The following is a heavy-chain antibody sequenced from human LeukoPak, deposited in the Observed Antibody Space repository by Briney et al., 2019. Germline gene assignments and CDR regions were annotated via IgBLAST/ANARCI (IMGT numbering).Heavy chain of an antibody. CDR2: INPKSGDT. CDR3: ARVGHYYDSCGYYTFDY. V-gene: IGHV1-2*02. Sequence: ASVKVSCKTSGYTFTGYYIHWVRQAPGPGLEWMAWINPKSGDTNYAQKFQGRVTMTGDTSISTAHMELSRLRSDDTALYYCARVGHYYDSCGYYTFDYWGQGTLVTVSS. J-gene: IGHJ4*02. CDR1: GYTFTGYY. D-gene: IGHD3-22*01.